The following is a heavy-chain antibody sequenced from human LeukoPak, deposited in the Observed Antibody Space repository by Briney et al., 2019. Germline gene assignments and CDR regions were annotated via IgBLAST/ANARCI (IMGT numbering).Heavy chain of an antibody. CDR3: AREINSGYENYFDY. CDR2: TYYRSKWYN. J-gene: IGHJ4*02. CDR1: GDSVSSNSAA. D-gene: IGHD5-12*01. Sequence: SQTLSLTCAISGDSVSSNSAAGNWIRQSPSRCLEWLGRTYYRSKWYNDYAVSVKSRITINPDTSKNQFSLQLNSVTPEDTAVYYCAREINSGYENYFDYWGQGTLVTVSS. V-gene: IGHV6-1*01.